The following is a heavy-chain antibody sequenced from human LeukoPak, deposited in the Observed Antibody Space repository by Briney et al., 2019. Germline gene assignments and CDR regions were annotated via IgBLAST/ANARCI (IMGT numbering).Heavy chain of an antibody. CDR1: GFTFSSYG. CDR2: ISYDGSNK. Sequence: GGSLRLSCAASGFTFSSYGMHRVRQAPGKGLEWVAVISYDGSNKYYADSVKGRFTISRDNSKNTLYLQMNSLRAEDTAVYYCAKDRESIAARPEVFDYWGQGTLVTVSS. CDR3: AKDRESIAARPEVFDY. V-gene: IGHV3-30*18. J-gene: IGHJ4*02. D-gene: IGHD6-6*01.